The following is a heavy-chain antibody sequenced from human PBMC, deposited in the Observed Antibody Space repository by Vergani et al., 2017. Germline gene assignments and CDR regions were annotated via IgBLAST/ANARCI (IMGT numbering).Heavy chain of an antibody. J-gene: IGHJ4*02. CDR2: ISGSGGST. D-gene: IGHD3-10*01. CDR3: AKWQAWFGTPGGGY. V-gene: IGHV3-23*01. CDR1: GFTFRSFA. Sequence: EVQLLESGGGLVQPGGSLRLSCAASGFTFRSFALSWVRQAPGKGLEWASAISGSGGSTYYADSVKGRFTISRDNSNNTLYLQMNSLRAEDTPVYYCAKWQAWFGTPGGGYWGQGTLVTVSS.